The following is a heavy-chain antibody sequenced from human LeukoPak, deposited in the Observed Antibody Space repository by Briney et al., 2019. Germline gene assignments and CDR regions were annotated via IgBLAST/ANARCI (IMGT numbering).Heavy chain of an antibody. J-gene: IGHJ6*03. Sequence: GGSLRLSCAASGFTFSSYAMNWVRQAPGKGLEWVSAISGSGGSTYYADSVKGQFTISRDNSKNTLFPQMNSLRAEDTAAYYCAKDGARCSGGGCYHRYYYYMDVWGKGTTVTV. V-gene: IGHV3-23*01. CDR2: ISGSGGST. D-gene: IGHD2-15*01. CDR1: GFTFSSYA. CDR3: AKDGARCSGGGCYHRYYYYMDV.